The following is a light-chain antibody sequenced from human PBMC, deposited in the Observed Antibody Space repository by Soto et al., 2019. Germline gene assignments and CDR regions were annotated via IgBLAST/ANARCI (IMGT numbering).Light chain of an antibody. CDR1: QTVRNNY. J-gene: IGKJ1*01. V-gene: IGKV3-20*01. CDR2: DAS. CDR3: QQSHSSPPWT. Sequence: EIVLTQSPGTLSLSPGERATLSCRASQTVRNNYLAWYQQKPGQAPRLLIYDASSRATGIPDRFSGSGSGTDFTLTISRLEPEDFAVYYCQQSHSSPPWTFGQGTKVDIK.